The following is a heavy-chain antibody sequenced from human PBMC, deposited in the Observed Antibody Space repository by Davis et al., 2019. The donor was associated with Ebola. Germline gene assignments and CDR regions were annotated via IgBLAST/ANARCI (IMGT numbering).Heavy chain of an antibody. CDR1: GFTFSHQA. Sequence: GESLKISCAASGFTFSHQAMTWVRQAPGKGLEWVSAISGSGGSTYYADSVKGRFTISRDNSKNTLYLQMNSLRAEDTAVYYCAKVSSYGHGFYYYYGMDVWGQGTTVTVSS. D-gene: IGHD5-18*01. V-gene: IGHV3-23*01. J-gene: IGHJ6*02. CDR3: AKVSSYGHGFYYYYGMDV. CDR2: ISGSGGST.